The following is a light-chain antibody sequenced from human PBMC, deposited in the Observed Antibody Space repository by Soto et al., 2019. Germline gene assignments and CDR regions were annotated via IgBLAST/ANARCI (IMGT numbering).Light chain of an antibody. V-gene: IGKV1-39*01. CDR2: TTS. CDR1: QSISTY. J-gene: IGKJ1*01. Sequence: DIQMTQSPSSLSASVGDGVTITCRSSQSISTYLNWYQQKPGKAPNLLIYTTSNLESGVPSRFSGSGSGTDFTLTINSLQPEDFATYFCQQSYSRPRTFGQGTKVDIK. CDR3: QQSYSRPRT.